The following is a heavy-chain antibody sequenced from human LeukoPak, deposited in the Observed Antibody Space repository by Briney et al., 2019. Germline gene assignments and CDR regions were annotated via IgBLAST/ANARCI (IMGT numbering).Heavy chain of an antibody. J-gene: IGHJ5*02. CDR2: INHSGST. CDR3: SRGGANDL. Sequence: PSETLSLTCAVYGGSFSGYYWSWIRQPPGKGLEWIGEINHSGSTNYNPSLKSRVTMSLDTSKNQFFLKLSSVTAADTAAYFCSRGGANDLWGQGTLVTVSS. D-gene: IGHD4/OR15-4a*01. CDR1: GGSFSGYY. V-gene: IGHV4-34*01.